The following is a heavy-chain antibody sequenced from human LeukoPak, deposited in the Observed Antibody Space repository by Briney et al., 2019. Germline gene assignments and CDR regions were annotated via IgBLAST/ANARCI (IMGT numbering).Heavy chain of an antibody. CDR2: VYWNDDK. D-gene: IGHD1-7*01. CDR3: ARRREGTPPLG. V-gene: IGHV2-5*01. CDR1: GFSLTTSGVG. J-gene: IGHJ4*02. Sequence: SGPTLVNPTQTLTLTCTFSGFSLTTSGVGVGCIRQPPGKALEWLALVYWNDDKRYSPSLKSRLTITKDTSKNQVVLTMTNVDPVDTATYYCARRREGTPPLGWGQGTLVTVSS.